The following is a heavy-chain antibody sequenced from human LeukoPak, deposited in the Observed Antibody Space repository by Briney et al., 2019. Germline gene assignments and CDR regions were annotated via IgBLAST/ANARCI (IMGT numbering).Heavy chain of an antibody. V-gene: IGHV3-11*06. CDR3: ARDAVDTANAV. J-gene: IGHJ6*02. Sequence: GGSLRLSCAASGFTFSDYHMSWIRQAPGKGLEWVSYISLSSTYTNYADSVKGRFTISRDNAKNLLYLQMNSLRVEDTSVYYCARDAVDTANAVWGQGTTVTVSS. D-gene: IGHD5-18*01. CDR2: ISLSSTYT. CDR1: GFTFSDYH.